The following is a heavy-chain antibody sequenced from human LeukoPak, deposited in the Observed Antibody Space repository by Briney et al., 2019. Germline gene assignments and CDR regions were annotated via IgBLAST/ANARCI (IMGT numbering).Heavy chain of an antibody. CDR3: ARGNSGSYYGFDY. CDR2: IYYTGST. Sequence: PSETLSLTCTVSGGSISSYYWSWIRQPPGKGLEWIGYIYYTGSTNYNPSLKSRVTTSVDTSKNQFSLKLSSVTAADTAVYYCARGNSGSYYGFDYWGQGTLVTVSS. D-gene: IGHD1-26*01. J-gene: IGHJ4*02. V-gene: IGHV4-59*01. CDR1: GGSISSYY.